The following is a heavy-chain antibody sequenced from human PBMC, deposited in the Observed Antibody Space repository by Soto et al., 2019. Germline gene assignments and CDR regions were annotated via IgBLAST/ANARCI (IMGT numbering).Heavy chain of an antibody. CDR2: IYYSGST. CDR3: ATLWGQD. J-gene: IGHJ4*02. Sequence: QLQLQESGPGLVKPSETLSLTCTVSGGSISSSSYYWGWIRQPPGKGLEWIGRIYYSGSTYYNPSLKSRVTISVDPSKNQFSLKLSSVTVADTAVYYCATLWGQDWGQGTLVTVSS. D-gene: IGHD3-10*01. V-gene: IGHV4-39*01. CDR1: GGSISSSSYY.